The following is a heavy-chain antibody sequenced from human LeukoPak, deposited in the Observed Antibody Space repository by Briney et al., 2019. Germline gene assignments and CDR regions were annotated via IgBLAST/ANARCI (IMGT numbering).Heavy chain of an antibody. V-gene: IGHV5-51*01. CDR1: GYSFTSYW. Sequence: GESLKISCKGSGYSFTSYWIGWVRQMPGKGLEWMGIIYPGDSDTRYSPSFQGQVTISADKSISTAYLQWSSLKASDTAMYYCARSVVVVAARSYYGMDVWGKGTTVTVSS. CDR3: ARSVVVVAARSYYGMDV. J-gene: IGHJ6*04. CDR2: IYPGDSDT. D-gene: IGHD2-15*01.